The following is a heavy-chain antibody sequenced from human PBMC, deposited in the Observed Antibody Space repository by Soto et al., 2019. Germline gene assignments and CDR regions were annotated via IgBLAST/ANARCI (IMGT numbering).Heavy chain of an antibody. CDR3: ARELPPPGGSSPLAY. D-gene: IGHD1-26*01. V-gene: IGHV4-34*01. CDR1: GGSFSGYY. Sequence: SETLSLTCAVYGGSFSGYYWSWIRQPPGKGLEWIGEINHSGSTNYNPSLKSRVTISVDTSKNQFSLKLSSVTAADTAVYCCARELPPPGGSSPLAYWGQGTLVTVSS. J-gene: IGHJ4*02. CDR2: INHSGST.